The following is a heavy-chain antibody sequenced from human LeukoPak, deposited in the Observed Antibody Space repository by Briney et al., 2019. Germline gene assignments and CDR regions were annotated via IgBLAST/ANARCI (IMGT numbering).Heavy chain of an antibody. CDR3: ARGREIIAVAGDSYNDY. Sequence: SETLSLTCTVSGDSISSYYWSWIRQPPGKGLEWIGEINHSGSTNYNPSLKSRVTISVDTSKNQFSLKLSSVTAADTAVYYCARGREIIAVAGDSYNDYWGQGTLVTVSS. J-gene: IGHJ4*02. CDR2: INHSGST. V-gene: IGHV4-34*01. CDR1: GDSISSYY. D-gene: IGHD6-19*01.